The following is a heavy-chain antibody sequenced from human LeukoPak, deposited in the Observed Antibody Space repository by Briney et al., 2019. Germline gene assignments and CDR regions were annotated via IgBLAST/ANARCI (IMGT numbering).Heavy chain of an antibody. CDR2: ISYDGSNK. D-gene: IGHD5-18*01. CDR1: GFTFSSYG. J-gene: IGHJ4*02. Sequence: GRSLRLFCAASGFTFSSYGMHWVRQAPGKGLEWVAVISYDGSNKYYADSVKGRFTISRDNSKNTLYLQMNSLRAEDTAVYYCAKERVGYGYYFDYWGQGTLVTVSS. V-gene: IGHV3-30*18. CDR3: AKERVGYGYYFDY.